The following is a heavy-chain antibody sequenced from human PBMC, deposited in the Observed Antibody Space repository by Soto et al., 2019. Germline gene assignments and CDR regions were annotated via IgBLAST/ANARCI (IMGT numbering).Heavy chain of an antibody. J-gene: IGHJ2*01. CDR3: KNQFSPKLSSVTAADTAVYSCARYNWYFAL. D-gene: IGHD1-26*01. CDR1: GGSISSYY. CDR2: IYYSGST. V-gene: IGHV4-59*01. Sequence: QVQLQESGPGLVKPSETLSLTCTVSGGSISSYYWSWIRQPPGKGLEWIGYIYYSGSTNYNPSLRRPGXXGCIPNSGSTNXTXPXXSRVPLSVDTSKNQFSPKLSSVTAADTAVYSCARYNWYFALWGRGTLVTVSS.